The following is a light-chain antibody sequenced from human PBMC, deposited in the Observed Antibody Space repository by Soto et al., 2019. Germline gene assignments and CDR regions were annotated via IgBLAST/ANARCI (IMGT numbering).Light chain of an antibody. Sequence: QSVMTQPACVSGSPGQSITISCTGTSSDVGGYNCVSCYQQHPDKAPKLMIYEVSNRPSGVSNRFSGSKSGNTASLTISGLQAEDEADYYCSSYTSSSTLYVFGTGTKVTVL. V-gene: IGLV2-14*01. CDR2: EVS. J-gene: IGLJ1*01. CDR3: SSYTSSSTLYV. CDR1: SSDVGGYNC.